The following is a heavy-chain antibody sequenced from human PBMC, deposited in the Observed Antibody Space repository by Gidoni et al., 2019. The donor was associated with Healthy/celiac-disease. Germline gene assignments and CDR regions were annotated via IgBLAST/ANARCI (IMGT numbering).Heavy chain of an antibody. CDR1: GYTFTGYY. CDR3: ASYDFWSEGGDY. V-gene: IGHV1-2*02. J-gene: IGHJ4*02. D-gene: IGHD3-3*01. CDR2: INPNSGGT. Sequence: QVQLVQSGAEVKKPGASVKVSCKASGYTFTGYYMHWVRQAPGQGLEWMGWINPNSGGTNYAQKCQGRVTMTRDTSISTAYMELSRLRSDDTAVYYCASYDFWSEGGDYWGQGTLVTVSS.